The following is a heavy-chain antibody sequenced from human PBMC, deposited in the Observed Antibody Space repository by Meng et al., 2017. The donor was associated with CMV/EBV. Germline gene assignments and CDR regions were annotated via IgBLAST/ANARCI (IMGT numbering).Heavy chain of an antibody. CDR1: GFTFSSYA. J-gene: IGHJ4*02. CDR3: ARDPVLRATS. D-gene: IGHD2-15*01. V-gene: IGHV3-30-3*01. Sequence: GESLKISCAASGFTFSSYAMHWVRQAPGKGLEWVAVISYDGSNKYYADSVKGRFTISRDNAKNSLYLQMNSLRAEDTAVYYCARDPVLRATSGGQGTLVTVSS. CDR2: ISYDGSNK.